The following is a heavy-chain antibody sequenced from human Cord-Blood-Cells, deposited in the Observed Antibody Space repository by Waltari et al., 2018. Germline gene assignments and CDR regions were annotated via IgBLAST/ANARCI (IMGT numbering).Heavy chain of an antibody. J-gene: IGHJ4*02. Sequence: EVQLVKSGGGRVKPWVSRRLSCAASGLTFSRYSMNWVRQSAGKGLVWVSSISSSSSYIYYADSVKGRFTISRDKAKNSLYLQMNSLRAEDTAVYYCARAGSFDYWGQGTLVIVSS. CDR1: GLTFSRYS. CDR2: ISSSSSYI. V-gene: IGHV3-21*01. CDR3: ARAGSFDY.